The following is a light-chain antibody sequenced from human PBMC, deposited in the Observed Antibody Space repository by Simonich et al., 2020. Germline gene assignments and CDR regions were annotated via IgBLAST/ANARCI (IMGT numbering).Light chain of an antibody. J-gene: IGKJ2*01. CDR1: QSLLHINGYNH. Sequence: DIVMTQSPLSLPVTPGEPASISCRSSQSLLHINGYNHFDWYLQKPGQSPQLLIYLGSNRASGVPDRFSGSGSGTDFTLKISRVEAEDVGVYYCMQALQTPNTFGQGTKLEIK. V-gene: IGKV2-28*01. CDR2: LGS. CDR3: MQALQTPNT.